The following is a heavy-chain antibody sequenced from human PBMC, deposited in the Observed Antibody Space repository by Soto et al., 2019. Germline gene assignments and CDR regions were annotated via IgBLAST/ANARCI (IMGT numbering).Heavy chain of an antibody. CDR2: IYPGDSDT. CDR1: GYSFTSYW. V-gene: IGHV5-51*01. CDR3: ARPEYCSGGSCYNFKD. J-gene: IGHJ4*02. D-gene: IGHD2-15*01. Sequence: PGESLKISCKGSGYSFTSYWIGWVRQMPGKGLEWMGIIYPGDSDTRYSPSFQGQVTISADKSISTAYLQWSSLKASDTAMYYCARPEYCSGGSCYNFKDWGQGTLVTVSS.